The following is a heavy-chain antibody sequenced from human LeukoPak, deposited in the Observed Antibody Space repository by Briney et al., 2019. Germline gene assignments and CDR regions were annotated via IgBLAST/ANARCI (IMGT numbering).Heavy chain of an antibody. D-gene: IGHD5-12*01. CDR3: AKGRCSGPGCDSFDY. CDR1: GLVFGKYA. CDR2: ISDDSSFT. J-gene: IGHJ4*02. V-gene: IGHV3-23*01. Sequence: PGGSPRLSCAASGLVFGKYAMAWVRQAPGKGLECVSIISDDSSFTYYLDSVKGRSTIFRDNSKNTLYLHMNSLKAEDTAVYYCAKGRCSGPGCDSFDYWGQGALVTVSS.